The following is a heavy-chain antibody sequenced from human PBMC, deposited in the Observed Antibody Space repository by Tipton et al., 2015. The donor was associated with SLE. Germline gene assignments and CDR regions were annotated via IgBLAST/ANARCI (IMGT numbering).Heavy chain of an antibody. J-gene: IGHJ5*02. CDR2: ITNNGNT. CDR1: GGSISGSTYY. D-gene: IGHD2-8*01. Sequence: TLSLTCTVSGGSISGSTYYWDWIRQPPGKGPEWIGRITNNGNTYYIPSLQSRVTMSVDTSKNHFSLKLSSVIAADTAVYYCARHDTNYGRNWFDPWGQGTLVTVSS. V-gene: IGHV4-39*01. CDR3: ARHDTNYGRNWFDP.